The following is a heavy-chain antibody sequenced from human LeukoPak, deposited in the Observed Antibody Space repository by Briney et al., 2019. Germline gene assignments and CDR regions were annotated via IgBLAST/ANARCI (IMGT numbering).Heavy chain of an antibody. Sequence: PGGSLRLSCAASGFTFSSYWMNWVRQAPGKGLEWVANIKQDGSEKHCVDSLKGRFTISRDNAENSLDLQMNDLRAEDTAVYYCARDAYCSGGTCYIYWGQGTLVTVSS. D-gene: IGHD2-15*01. CDR2: IKQDGSEK. J-gene: IGHJ4*02. CDR3: ARDAYCSGGTCYIY. CDR1: GFTFSSYW. V-gene: IGHV3-7*01.